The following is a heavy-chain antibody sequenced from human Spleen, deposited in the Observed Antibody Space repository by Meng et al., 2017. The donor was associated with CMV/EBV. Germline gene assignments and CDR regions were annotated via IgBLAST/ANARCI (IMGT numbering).Heavy chain of an antibody. D-gene: IGHD3-10*01. CDR2: IIPILGIP. Sequence: SVKVSCKASGGTFNSYTIAWVRQAPGQGLEWMGRIIPILGIPNYAQKFQGRVTITADRSTSTAYMELSSLKSEDTAAYYCARDKGYYGSGSYEAYSKYYGMDVWGQGTTVTVSS. CDR1: GGTFNSYT. CDR3: ARDKGYYGSGSYEAYSKYYGMDV. V-gene: IGHV1-69*04. J-gene: IGHJ6*02.